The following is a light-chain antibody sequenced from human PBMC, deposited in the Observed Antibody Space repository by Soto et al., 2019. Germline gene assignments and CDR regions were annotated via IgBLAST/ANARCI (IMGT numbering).Light chain of an antibody. CDR3: QQSHDFPYT. CDR2: DAS. J-gene: IGKJ2*01. Sequence: DIQMIQSPSSLSASIGDRVTITCRASQSVSTSLNWYQQKPGKAPKLLIYDASNLQSGVPSRFSGSESGAEFTLTISSLQPEDCATYYCQQSHDFPYTFGQGTKLDIK. V-gene: IGKV1-39*01. CDR1: QSVSTS.